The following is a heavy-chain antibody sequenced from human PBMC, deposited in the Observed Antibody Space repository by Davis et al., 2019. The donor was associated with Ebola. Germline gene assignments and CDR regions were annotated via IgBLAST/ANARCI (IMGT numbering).Heavy chain of an antibody. CDR1: GFTFSSYD. CDR2: IGTAGDT. D-gene: IGHD2-2*01. CDR3: ARVYCSSTSCLYDY. J-gene: IGHJ4*02. V-gene: IGHV3-13*01. Sequence: PGGSLRLSCAASGFTFSSYDMHWVRQATGKGLEWVSAIGTAGDTYYPGSVKGQFTISRENAKNSLYLQMNSLRAEDTAVYYCARVYCSSTSCLYDYWGQGTLVTVSS.